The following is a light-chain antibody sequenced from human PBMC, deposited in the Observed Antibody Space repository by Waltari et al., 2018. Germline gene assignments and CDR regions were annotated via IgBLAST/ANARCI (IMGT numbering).Light chain of an antibody. CDR3: QQYGSSPRT. Sequence: VSTQSPGPPSLSPGARAPLSCRASQSVSSSYLAWDQQKPGQAPRLLIYGASSRATGIPDRFSGSGSGTDFTLTISRLEPEDFAVYYCQQYGSSPRTFGQGTKVEIK. CDR2: GAS. CDR1: QSVSSSY. V-gene: IGKV3-20*01. J-gene: IGKJ1*01.